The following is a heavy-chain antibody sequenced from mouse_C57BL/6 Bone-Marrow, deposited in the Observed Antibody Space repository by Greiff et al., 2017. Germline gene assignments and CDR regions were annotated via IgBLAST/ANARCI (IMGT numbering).Heavy chain of an antibody. J-gene: IGHJ2*01. V-gene: IGHV6-3*01. CDR3: SDYYGCGSYYFDY. D-gene: IGHD1-1*01. Sequence: EVMLVESGGGLVQPGASMKLSCVASGFTFSNYWMHWVRQSPEQGLEWVAQFRLKSDNFATHYADSVKGRFTISSEDSKSSVDQQMSNLRADDTGIYYCSDYYGCGSYYFDYWGQGTTLTVSS. CDR2: FRLKSDNFAT. CDR1: GFTFSNYW.